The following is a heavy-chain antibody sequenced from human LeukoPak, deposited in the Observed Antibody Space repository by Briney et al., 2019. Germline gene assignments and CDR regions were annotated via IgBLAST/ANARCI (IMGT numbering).Heavy chain of an antibody. D-gene: IGHD3-22*01. CDR3: ARVVLDHYYDSSGYLGTLDY. CDR1: GYTFTNYG. Sequence: ASVKVSCKASGYTFTNYGISWVRQAPGQGLEWMGWINTYSGNTNYAQKFQGRVTMTTDTSTGTAYMELRSLRSDDTAVYYCARVVLDHYYDSSGYLGTLDYWGQGTLVTVSS. V-gene: IGHV1-18*01. J-gene: IGHJ4*02. CDR2: INTYSGNT.